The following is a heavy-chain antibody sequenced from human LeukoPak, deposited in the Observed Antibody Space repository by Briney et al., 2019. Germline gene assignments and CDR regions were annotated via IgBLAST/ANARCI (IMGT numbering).Heavy chain of an antibody. CDR1: GFTFSAYW. V-gene: IGHV3-53*01. Sequence: PGGSLRLSCAASGFTFSAYWMSWVRQAPGKRLEWVSVIYSGGGTYYADSVKGRFTISRDNSNNMIYLQMNSLRAEDTAVYYCARSSENWGQGTLVTVSS. CDR2: IYSGGGT. J-gene: IGHJ4*02. CDR3: ARSSEN.